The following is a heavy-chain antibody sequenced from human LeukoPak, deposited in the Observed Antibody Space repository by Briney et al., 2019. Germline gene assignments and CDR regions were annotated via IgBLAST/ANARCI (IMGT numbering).Heavy chain of an antibody. D-gene: IGHD5-12*01. J-gene: IGHJ4*02. CDR3: ARQTTNSGYYSY. CDR1: GFAVGRSY. Sequence: QPGGSLRLSCAASGFAVGRSYMSWVRQAPGKGLEWVSVIHGAGDTYYAGSVKGRFTISRDNSKNTLYLQMNSLRAEDTAVYYCARQTTNSGYYSYWGQGTLVTVSS. CDR2: IHGAGDT. V-gene: IGHV3-53*01.